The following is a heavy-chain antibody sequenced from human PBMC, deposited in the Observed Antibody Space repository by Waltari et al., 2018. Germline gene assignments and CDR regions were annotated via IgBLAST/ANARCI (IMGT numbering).Heavy chain of an antibody. D-gene: IGHD6-13*01. CDR1: GGSFSGYY. CDR3: ARGRPSRIAAAGGYYYYYYMDV. CDR2: INHSGST. V-gene: IGHV4-34*01. Sequence: QVQLQQWGAGLLKPSETLSLTCAVYGGSFSGYYWSWIRQPPGKGLEWIGEINHSGSTNYNPSLKSRVTISVDTSKNQFSLKLSSVTAADTAVYYCARGRPSRIAAAGGYYYYYYMDVWAKGPRSPSP. J-gene: IGHJ6*03.